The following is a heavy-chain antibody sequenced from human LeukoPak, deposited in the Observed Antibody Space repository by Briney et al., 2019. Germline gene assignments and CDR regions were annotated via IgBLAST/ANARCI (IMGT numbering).Heavy chain of an antibody. V-gene: IGHV4-61*02. CDR3: ARGFSYYSMDV. Sequence: SETLSLTCSVSGGSISRGDYYWSWIRQPAGKGLEWIGRIYTGGSTNYNPSLKSRLTISVDTSKNQFSLKLSSVTAADTAVYYCARGFSYYSMDVWGKGTTVTVSS. J-gene: IGHJ6*03. CDR1: GGSISRGDYY. CDR2: IYTGGST.